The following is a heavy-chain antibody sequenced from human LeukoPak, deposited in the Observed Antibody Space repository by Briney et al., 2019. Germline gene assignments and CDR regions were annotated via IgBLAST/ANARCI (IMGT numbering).Heavy chain of an antibody. V-gene: IGHV1-2*02. CDR1: GYTFTGYY. J-gene: IGHJ5*02. CDR3: ARGRLRSRSRTVWFDP. Sequence: GASVKVSCKASGYTFTGYYMHWVRQAPGQGLEWMGWINPNSGGTNYAQKFQGRVTMTRDTSISTAYMELSRLRSDDTAVYYRARGRLRSRSRTVWFDPWGQGTLVTVSS. CDR2: INPNSGGT. D-gene: IGHD4-17*01.